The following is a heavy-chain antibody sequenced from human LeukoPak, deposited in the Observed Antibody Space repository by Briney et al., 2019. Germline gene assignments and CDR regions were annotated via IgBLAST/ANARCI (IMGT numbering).Heavy chain of an antibody. Sequence: SETLSLTCTVSGGSISGHYWSWLRQSPGKGLEWIAYIYNSGSTNYSNYNPSLKSRVIMSMDTSKNQLSLIVSSVTAADTAVYYCARHTTGRALGDFDYWGQGTLVTVSA. CDR3: ARHTTGRALGDFDY. D-gene: IGHD2-8*01. J-gene: IGHJ4*02. CDR2: IYNSGSTNYS. V-gene: IGHV4-59*08. CDR1: GGSISGHY.